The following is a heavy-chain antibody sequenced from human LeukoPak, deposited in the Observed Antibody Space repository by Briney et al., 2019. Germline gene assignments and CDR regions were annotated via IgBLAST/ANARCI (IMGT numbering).Heavy chain of an antibody. J-gene: IGHJ1*01. V-gene: IGHV4-59*11. CDR1: GGSMDNHY. CDR2: VYYTGGI. Sequence: SETLSLTCTVSGGSMDNHYWSWIRQPPGKGLEWIGFVYYTGGINYNPSLKSRVTISVDTSRNQFSLKLSSVTATDTALYYCARLEKVMVAATNFYEYFLYWGQGTLVTVSS. D-gene: IGHD2-15*01. CDR3: ARLEKVMVAATNFYEYFLY.